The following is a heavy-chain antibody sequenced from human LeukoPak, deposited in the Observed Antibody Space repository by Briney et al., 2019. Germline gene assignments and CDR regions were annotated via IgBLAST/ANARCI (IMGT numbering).Heavy chain of an antibody. CDR2: ISDSSRTI. J-gene: IGHJ4*02. CDR3: ARWGAAGYGDY. Sequence: PGGSLRLSCAASGFTFSSYGMNWVRQAPGKGLEGVSYISDSSRTIYYADSVKGRLTISRDNAKNSLYLQMNSLRAEDTAVYYCARWGAAGYGDYWGQGTLVTVSS. V-gene: IGHV3-48*03. CDR1: GFTFSSYG. D-gene: IGHD3-9*01.